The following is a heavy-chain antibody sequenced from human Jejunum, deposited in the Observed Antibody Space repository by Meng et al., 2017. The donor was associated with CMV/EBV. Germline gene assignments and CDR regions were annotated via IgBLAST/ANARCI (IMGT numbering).Heavy chain of an antibody. CDR2: IYYDGTT. CDR1: ITRTSYW. V-gene: IGHV4-39*01. CDR3: ARALQVGVAGRGASGY. J-gene: IGHJ4*02. D-gene: IGHD1-26*01. Sequence: ITRTSYWWDWIRHSPGKGREWIGTIYYDGTTYYNPSLRSRVTISVDSSKNQFSLSLTSVTAADTAVYYCARALQVGVAGRGASGYWGQGSLVTVSS.